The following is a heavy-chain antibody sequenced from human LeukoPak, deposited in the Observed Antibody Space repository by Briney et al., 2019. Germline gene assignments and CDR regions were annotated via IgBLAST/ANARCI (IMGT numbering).Heavy chain of an antibody. CDR1: GCTFSSYA. CDR2: IIPIFGTA. D-gene: IGHD3-3*01. CDR3: ASYDFSPVHPYYFDF. Sequence: GASVKVSCKASGCTFSSYATSWVRQAPGQGLEWMGGIIPIFGTANYAQKFQGRVTITADESTSTAYMELSSLRSEDTAVYYCASYDFSPVHPYYFDFWGQGTLVTVSS. J-gene: IGHJ4*02. V-gene: IGHV1-69*13.